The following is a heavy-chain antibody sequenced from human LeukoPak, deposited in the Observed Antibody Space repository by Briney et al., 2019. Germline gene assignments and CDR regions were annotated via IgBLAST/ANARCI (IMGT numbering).Heavy chain of an antibody. J-gene: IGHJ4*02. CDR1: GYTLTELS. CDR2: FDPEDGET. CDR3: ATLPRVFSSSGYFDY. V-gene: IGHV1-24*01. D-gene: IGHD6-13*01. Sequence: ASVKVSCKVSGYTLTELSMHWVRQAPGKGLECMGGFDPEDGETIYAQTFQGRVTMTEDTSTDTAYVELSSLRSEDTAVYYCATLPRVFSSSGYFDYWGQGTLVTVSS.